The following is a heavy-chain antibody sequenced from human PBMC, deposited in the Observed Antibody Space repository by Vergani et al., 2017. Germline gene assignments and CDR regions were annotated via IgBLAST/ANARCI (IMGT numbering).Heavy chain of an antibody. CDR2: ISYDGSNK. CDR1: GFTFSSYG. Sequence: QVQLVESGGGVVQPGRSLRLSCAASGFTFSSYGMHWVRQAQGKGLEWVAVISYDGSNKYYADSVKGRFTISRDNSKNTLYLQMNSLRAEDTAVYYCAAPKYPRDTAMARIDYWGQGTLVTVSS. V-gene: IGHV3-30*03. J-gene: IGHJ4*02. CDR3: AAPKYPRDTAMARIDY. D-gene: IGHD5-18*01.